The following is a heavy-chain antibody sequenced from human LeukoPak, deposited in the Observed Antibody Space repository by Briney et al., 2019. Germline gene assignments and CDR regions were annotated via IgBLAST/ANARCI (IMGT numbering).Heavy chain of an antibody. D-gene: IGHD2-8*01. Sequence: GGSLRLSCVVSGFGFSDSYMTWIRQIPGKGLEWLAYISGSGSDMYYADSVKGRFTISRDNAKNSLYLQMNSLRPDDTALYYCSTDPRLLIYWGHGTLVTVSS. V-gene: IGHV3-11*01. CDR2: ISGSGSDM. CDR3: STDPRLLIY. CDR1: GFGFSDSY. J-gene: IGHJ4*01.